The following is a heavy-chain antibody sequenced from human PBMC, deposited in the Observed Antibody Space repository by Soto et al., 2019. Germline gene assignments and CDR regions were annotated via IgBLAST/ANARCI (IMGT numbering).Heavy chain of an antibody. CDR1: GGTFTSYT. CDR2: IIPILRMA. J-gene: IGHJ4*02. V-gene: IGHV1-69*02. CDR3: ATSYGSGSAHFDY. Sequence: QVQLVQSGAEVKMPGSSVKVSCTASGGTFTSYTFSWVRQVPGQGLEWMGRIIPILRMADFAQKFQGRVTIHADESTSTVYMKLRSLRSEDTAVYYCATSYGSGSAHFDYWGQGTLVTVS. D-gene: IGHD3-10*01.